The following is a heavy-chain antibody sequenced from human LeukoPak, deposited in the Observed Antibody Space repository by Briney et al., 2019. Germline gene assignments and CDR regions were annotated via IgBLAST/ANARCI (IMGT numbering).Heavy chain of an antibody. CDR1: GFTVSNYA. D-gene: IGHD6-19*01. CDR2: IGGSGGMT. J-gene: IGHJ4*02. V-gene: IGHV3-23*01. CDR3: AKWGGDSGAEQWLVLDY. Sequence: PGGSLRLSCAASGFTVSNYAMGWVRQAPGKGLEWVSGIGGSGGMTYYADAVKGRFTISRDNSKNTLYLEMNSLRVEDTAIYYCAKWGGDSGAEQWLVLDYWGQGTLVTVSS.